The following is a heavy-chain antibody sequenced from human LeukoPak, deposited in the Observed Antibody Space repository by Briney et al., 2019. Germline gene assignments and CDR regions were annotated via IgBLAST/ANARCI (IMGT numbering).Heavy chain of an antibody. CDR2: IGISSGNT. D-gene: IGHD1-1*01. CDR1: GFPFSDYS. CDR3: ARDHNYAFDN. Sequence: QPGGSLGLSCTASGFPFSDYSMNWVRQAPGKGLEWISYIGISSGNTKYADSVKGRFTISADNARNSLYLQMNSLRVEDTAVYYCARDHNYAFDNWGQGTLVSVSS. J-gene: IGHJ4*02. V-gene: IGHV3-48*04.